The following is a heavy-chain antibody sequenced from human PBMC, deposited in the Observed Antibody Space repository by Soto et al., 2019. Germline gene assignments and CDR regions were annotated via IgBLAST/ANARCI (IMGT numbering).Heavy chain of an antibody. CDR3: ARVSVDVPE. CDR1: GPTFITYF. V-gene: IGHV1-2*02. J-gene: IGHJ4*02. D-gene: IGHD5-12*01. CDR2: IDPKSGGT. Sequence: QLQLVQSGAQVTKPGASVKVSCRLSGPTFITYFIHWVRQAPGQGLEWMGWIDPKSGGTTYEQKFRGRVTMACETAINTAYMALNRLTSDDTAMYYCARVSVDVPEWGQGPLITVSS.